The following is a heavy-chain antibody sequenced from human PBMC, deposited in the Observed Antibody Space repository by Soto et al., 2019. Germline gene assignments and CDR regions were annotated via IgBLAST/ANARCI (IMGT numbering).Heavy chain of an antibody. CDR3: AAPPAGGQQLLY. CDR2: ISGSGGST. J-gene: IGHJ4*01. CDR1: GFTFSSYA. D-gene: IGHD6-13*01. V-gene: IGHV3-23*01. Sequence: SGGSLRLSCAASGFTFSSYAMSWVRQAPGKGLEWVSAISGSGGSTYYADSVKGRFTISRDNSKNTLYLQMNSLRAEDTAVYYCAAPPAGGQQLLYWGRGTMVSVSS.